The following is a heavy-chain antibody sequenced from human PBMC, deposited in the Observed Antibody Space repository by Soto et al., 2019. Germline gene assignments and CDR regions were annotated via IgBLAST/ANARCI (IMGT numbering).Heavy chain of an antibody. V-gene: IGHV1-3*01. J-gene: IGHJ4*02. D-gene: IGHD3-22*01. CDR1: GYTFTSYA. Sequence: EASVKVSCKASGYTFTSYAMHWVRQAPGQRLEWMGWINAGNGNTKYSQKFQGRVTITRDTSASTAYMELSSLRSEDTAVYYCARYMAVPRWNIDSSGYHRGIDYWGQGTLVTVSS. CDR3: ARYMAVPRWNIDSSGYHRGIDY. CDR2: INAGNGNT.